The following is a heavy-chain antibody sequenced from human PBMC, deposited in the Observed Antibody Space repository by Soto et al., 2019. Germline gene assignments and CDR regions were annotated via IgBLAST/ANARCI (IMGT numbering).Heavy chain of an antibody. CDR1: RYIFTSYG. CDR2: INGGNGNT. D-gene: IGHD3-22*01. V-gene: IGHV1-3*01. Sequence: ASVKVSCKASRYIFTSYGIHWVRQAPGQRLEGMGYINGGNGNTKYAQKLQGRVTFTRDTSASTANTELSSLTSEDTAVYFCARPMIPDRYYYYGVDVWGQGTTVTVSS. J-gene: IGHJ6*02. CDR3: ARPMIPDRYYYYGVDV.